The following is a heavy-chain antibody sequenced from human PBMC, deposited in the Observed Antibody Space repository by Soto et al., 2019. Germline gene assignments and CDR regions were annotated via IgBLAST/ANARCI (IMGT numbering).Heavy chain of an antibody. CDR2: ISYDGSNK. D-gene: IGHD6-6*01. J-gene: IGHJ6*02. CDR1: GFTFSSYA. CDR3: ARDGESYSSSSEYYYGMDV. Sequence: GGSLRLSCAASGFTFSSYAMHWVRHAPGKGLEWVAVISYDGSNKYYEDSVKGRFTISRDNSKNTLYLQMNSLRAEETAVYYCARDGESYSSSSEYYYGMDVWGQGTTVTVSS. V-gene: IGHV3-30-3*01.